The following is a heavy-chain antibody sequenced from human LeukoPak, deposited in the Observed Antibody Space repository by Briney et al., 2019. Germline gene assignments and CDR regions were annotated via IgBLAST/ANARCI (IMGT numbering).Heavy chain of an antibody. D-gene: IGHD6-6*01. Sequence: SETLFLTCTVSGGSLSNYYWSWIRQPPGKGLEWIGYIYYTGSTNYNPSLKSRVTISVDTSKNQFSLKVSSVTAADTAVYYCARVWYSSSFGYYYMDVWGKGTTVTVSS. CDR1: GGSLSNYY. CDR2: IYYTGST. V-gene: IGHV4-59*01. J-gene: IGHJ6*03. CDR3: ARVWYSSSFGYYYMDV.